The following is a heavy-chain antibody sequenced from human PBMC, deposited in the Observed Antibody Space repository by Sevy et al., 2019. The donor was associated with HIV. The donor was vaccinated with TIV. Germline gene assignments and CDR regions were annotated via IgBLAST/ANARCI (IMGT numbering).Heavy chain of an antibody. CDR3: XXXXXXXXXXXXXXAFMPDY. CDR1: GFTFSSYG. CDR2: IWFDGSNT. J-gene: IGHJ4*02. D-gene: IGHD2-2*01. Sequence: GGSLRLSCAASGFTFSSYGMHWVRQAPGKGLEWVALIWFDGSNTYYADSVKGRFTISRDIAKNTLHLQMNSLRGEDXXXXXXXXXXXXXXXXXXXXAFMPDYWGQGTLVTVSS. V-gene: IGHV3-33*01.